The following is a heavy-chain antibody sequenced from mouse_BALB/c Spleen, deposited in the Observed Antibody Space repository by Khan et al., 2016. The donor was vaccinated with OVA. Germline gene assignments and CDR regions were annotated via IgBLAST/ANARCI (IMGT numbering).Heavy chain of an antibody. J-gene: IGHJ3*01. CDR1: GFNIKDTY. V-gene: IGHV14-3*02. D-gene: IGHD2-1*01. CDR2: IDPANGDT. Sequence: VQLQQPGAELVKPGASVKLSCTGSGFNIKDTYMHWMNQRPEQGLEWIGRIDPANGDTKYGPKFQDKATLTADTSSNTAYLQLSSLTSEDTAVYFCATLYCNPFAYWGQGTLVSVS. CDR3: ATLYCNPFAY.